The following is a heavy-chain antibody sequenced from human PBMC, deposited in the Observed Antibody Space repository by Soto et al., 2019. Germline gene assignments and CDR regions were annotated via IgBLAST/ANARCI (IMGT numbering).Heavy chain of an antibody. V-gene: IGHV3-53*01. D-gene: IGHD1-26*01. CDR3: ARHRHPRGTVGATSPLDP. CDR2: HYSGGST. J-gene: IGHJ5*02. CDR1: GFSVSSNY. Sequence: PGGSLRLSCAISGFSVSSNYLSGVRQAPGKGLEWVSVHYSGGSTYYADSVQGRFTISRDKSNNTPYLQMRRVRAEDTAVYFCARHRHPRGTVGATSPLDPWGQGTQVTVSS.